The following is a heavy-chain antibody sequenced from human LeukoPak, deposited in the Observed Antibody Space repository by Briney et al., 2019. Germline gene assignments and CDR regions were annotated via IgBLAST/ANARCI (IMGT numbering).Heavy chain of an antibody. D-gene: IGHD2-2*01. CDR1: GGSISSSGYY. J-gene: IGHJ4*02. CDR3: ARLGYCSSASCGPLDY. V-gene: IGHV4-39*02. Sequence: SSETLSLTCTVSGGSISSSGYYWGWIRRPPGKGLEWIGNIYYSGSTYYNPSLKSRVTISVDTSKNHFSLKLNSVTAADTALYYCARLGYCSSASCGPLDYWGQGTLVTVSS. CDR2: IYYSGST.